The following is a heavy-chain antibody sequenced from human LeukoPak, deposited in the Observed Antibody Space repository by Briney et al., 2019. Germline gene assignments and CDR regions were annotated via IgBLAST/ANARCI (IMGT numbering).Heavy chain of an antibody. V-gene: IGHV4-59*12. Sequence: SETLSLTCAVYGESFSDYYWSWIRQPPGKGLEWIGYIYYSGSTNYKPSLKSRVTISVDTSKNQLSLKLTSLTAADTAVYYCAKKDGDFWGQGTLVSVSS. J-gene: IGHJ4*02. CDR3: AKKDGDF. CDR1: GESFSDYY. CDR2: IYYSGST.